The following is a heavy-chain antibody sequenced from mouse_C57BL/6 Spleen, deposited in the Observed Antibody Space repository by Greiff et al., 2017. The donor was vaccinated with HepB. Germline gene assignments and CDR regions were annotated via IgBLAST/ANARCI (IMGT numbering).Heavy chain of an antibody. CDR3: TSTMVTTGDIPDY. CDR1: GFNIKDDY. CDR2: IDPENGDT. V-gene: IGHV14-4*01. Sequence: VQLQQPGAELVRPGASVKLSCTASGFNIKDDYMHWVKQRPEQGLEWIGGIDPENGDTEYPSKFQGKATITADTSSNTAYLQLSSLTSEDSAGYYSTSTMVTTGDIPDYWGQGTTLTVSS. J-gene: IGHJ2*01. D-gene: IGHD2-1*01.